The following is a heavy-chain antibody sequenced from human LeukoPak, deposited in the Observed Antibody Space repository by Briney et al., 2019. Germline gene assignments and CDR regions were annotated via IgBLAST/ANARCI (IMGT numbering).Heavy chain of an antibody. D-gene: IGHD6-19*01. CDR2: ISSSCSTI. CDR3: ESLDSSGRHGVFDY. CDR1: GFTFSSYE. V-gene: IGHV3-48*03. J-gene: IGHJ4*02. Sequence: GGSLRLSCAASGFTFSSYEMNWVSQAPGKGLEWVSYISSSCSTIYYADSAKGRFTISRDNAKNSLYLQMNSLRAEDTAVYYCESLDSSGRHGVFDYWGQGTLVTVSS.